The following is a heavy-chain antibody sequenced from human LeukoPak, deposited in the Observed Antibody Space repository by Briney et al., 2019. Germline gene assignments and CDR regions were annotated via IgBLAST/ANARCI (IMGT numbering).Heavy chain of an antibody. CDR1: GYTFTSYD. CDR3: ARGVSGVTPP. D-gene: IGHD4-23*01. CDR2: INTNTGNT. V-gene: IGHV1-18*01. Sequence: ASVKDSCKTSGYTFTSYDITWVRHAPGQGPEWLGWINTNTGNTHYAQSLQDRVTLTTDTSTSTAYLELRSLKSDDTAVYYCARGVSGVTPPWGQGTLVIVSS. J-gene: IGHJ5*02.